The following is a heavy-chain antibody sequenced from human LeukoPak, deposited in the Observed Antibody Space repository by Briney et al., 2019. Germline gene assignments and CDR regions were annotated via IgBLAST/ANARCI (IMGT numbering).Heavy chain of an antibody. V-gene: IGHV1-24*01. CDR3: ATDPAYCGGDCYWVY. D-gene: IGHD2-21*01. CDR2: FDPEDGET. CDR1: GYTLTELS. J-gene: IGHJ4*02. Sequence: ASVKVSCKVSGYTLTELSMHWVRQAPGKGLEWMGGFDPEDGETTYAQKFQGRVTMTEDTSTDTAYMELSSLRSEDTAVYYCATDPAYCGGDCYWVYWGQGTLVTVSS.